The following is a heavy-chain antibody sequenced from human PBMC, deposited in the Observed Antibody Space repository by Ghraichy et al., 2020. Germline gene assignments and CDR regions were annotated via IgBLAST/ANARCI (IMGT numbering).Heavy chain of an antibody. V-gene: IGHV1-18*01. J-gene: IGHJ4*02. CDR2: ISAYNGNT. CDR1: VYTFTSYG. D-gene: IGHD1-7*01. CDR3: ARVPSKELELRWGFDY. Sequence: ASVKVSCKASVYTFTSYGISWVRQAPGQGLEWMGWISAYNGNTNYAQKLQGRVTMTTDTSTSTAYMELRSLRSDDTAVYYCARVPSKELELRWGFDYWGQGTLVTVSS.